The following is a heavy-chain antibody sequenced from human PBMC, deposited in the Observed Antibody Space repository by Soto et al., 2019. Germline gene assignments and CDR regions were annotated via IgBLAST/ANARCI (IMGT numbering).Heavy chain of an antibody. CDR1: GYTFTSYA. CDR2: INASIGTA. V-gene: IGHV1-3*01. CDR3: ARDDPPRTHDAFAI. Sequence: ASVKVSCKASGYTFTSYAMHWVRQAPGQRLEWMGWINASIGTANYAQKFQGRVTITRDKSASTAYMELSSLRSEDTAVYYCARDDPPRTHDAFAIWGQGTMVTVSS. J-gene: IGHJ3*02.